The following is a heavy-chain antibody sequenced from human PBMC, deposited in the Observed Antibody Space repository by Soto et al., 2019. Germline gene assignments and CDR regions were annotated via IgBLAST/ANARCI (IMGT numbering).Heavy chain of an antibody. CDR1: GYTFTSYD. D-gene: IGHD3-22*01. CDR3: ARVLEYYYDSSVPYAFDI. Sequence: ASVKVSCKASGYTFTSYDINWVRQATGQGLEWMGWMNPNSGNTGYAQKFQGRVTMTRNTSISTAYMELSSLRSEDTAVSYCARVLEYYYDSSVPYAFDIWGQGTMVTVSS. V-gene: IGHV1-8*01. J-gene: IGHJ3*02. CDR2: MNPNSGNT.